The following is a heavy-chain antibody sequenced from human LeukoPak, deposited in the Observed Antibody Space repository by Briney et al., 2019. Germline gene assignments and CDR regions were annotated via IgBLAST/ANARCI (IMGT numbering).Heavy chain of an antibody. D-gene: IGHD3-22*01. CDR2: INWNGGST. J-gene: IGHJ3*02. Sequence: GGSLRPSCAASRFTFDDYGMSWVRQAPGKGLEWVPGINWNGGSTGYADSVKGRFTISRDNAKNSLYLQMNSLRAEDTALYYCARPPTIKVVGDAFDIWGQGTMVTVSS. V-gene: IGHV3-20*04. CDR3: ARPPTIKVVGDAFDI. CDR1: RFTFDDYG.